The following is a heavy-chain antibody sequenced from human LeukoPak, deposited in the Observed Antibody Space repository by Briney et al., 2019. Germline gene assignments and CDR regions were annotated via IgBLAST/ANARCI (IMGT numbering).Heavy chain of an antibody. CDR1: GFTFSSYE. CDR3: ARGGYSSSWYHDS. Sequence: GGSLRLSCAASGFTFSSYEMHWVRQAPGKGLEWVSYISSSGSYMYYADSVKGRFTISRDNAKNSLYMQVNSLRAEDTAVYYCARGGYSSSWYHDSWGQGTLVTVSS. CDR2: ISSSGSYM. D-gene: IGHD6-13*01. J-gene: IGHJ4*02. V-gene: IGHV3-21*05.